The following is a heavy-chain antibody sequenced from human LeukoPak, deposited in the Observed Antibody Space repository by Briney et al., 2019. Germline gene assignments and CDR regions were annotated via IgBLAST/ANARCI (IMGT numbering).Heavy chain of an antibody. D-gene: IGHD2-8*02. J-gene: IGHJ1*01. CDR3: AASGNSWWEGFFHD. Sequence: PSETLSLTCTVSRASMSSFFWSWLRQPPGKGLEWIAHIHYSGTTKYNPSLTSRITLSMDTSKSQVSLRLTSVTAADTAMYYCAASGNSWWEGFFHDWGQGTLVSVSS. CDR1: RASMSSFF. CDR2: IHYSGTT. V-gene: IGHV4-59*03.